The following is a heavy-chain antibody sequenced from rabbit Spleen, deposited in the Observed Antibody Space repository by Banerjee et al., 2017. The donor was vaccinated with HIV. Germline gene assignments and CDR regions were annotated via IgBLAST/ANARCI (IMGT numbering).Heavy chain of an antibody. D-gene: IGHD8-1*01. V-gene: IGHV1S40*01. CDR1: GFSFSSSDY. CDR3: ARDTGTSFSTYGMDL. CDR2: IAGSSDST. J-gene: IGHJ6*01. Sequence: QSLEESGGGLVQPEGSLALTCKASGFSFSSSDYICWVRQAPGKGLEWISCIAGSSDSTYSATWAKGRFTISKTSSTTVTLQMTSLTAADTATYFCARDTGTSFSTYGMDLWGQGTLVTVS.